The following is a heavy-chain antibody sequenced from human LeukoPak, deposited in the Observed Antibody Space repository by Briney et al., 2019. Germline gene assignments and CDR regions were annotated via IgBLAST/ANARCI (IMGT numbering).Heavy chain of an antibody. V-gene: IGHV3-21*01. CDR2: ISSSSSYI. CDR3: ARSGLGHCTNGVCALLAFDI. J-gene: IGHJ3*02. D-gene: IGHD2-8*01. CDR1: GFTFSSYS. Sequence: PGGSLRLSCAASGFTFSSYSMNWVRQAPGKGLEWVSSISSSSSYIYYADSVKGRFTISRDNAKNSLYLQMNSLRAEDTAVYYCARSGLGHCTNGVCALLAFDIWGQGTMVTVSS.